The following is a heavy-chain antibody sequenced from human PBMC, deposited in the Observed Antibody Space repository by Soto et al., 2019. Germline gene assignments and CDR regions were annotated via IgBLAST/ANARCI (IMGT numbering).Heavy chain of an antibody. V-gene: IGHV1-69*13. J-gene: IGHJ4*02. D-gene: IGHD1-1*01. CDR1: GGTFSSYA. CDR2: IIPIFGTA. CDR3: ARGVRNWQFDY. Sequence: GASVKVSCKASGGTFSSYAISWVRQAPGQGLEWMGGIIPIFGTANYAQKFQGRVTITADESTGTAYMELSSLRSEDTAVYYCARGVRNWQFDYWGQGTLVTVSS.